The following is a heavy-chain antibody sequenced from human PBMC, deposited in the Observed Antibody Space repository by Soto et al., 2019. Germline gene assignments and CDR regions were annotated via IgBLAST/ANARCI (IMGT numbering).Heavy chain of an antibody. V-gene: IGHV1-69*01. CDR1: GGTFSSYA. Sequence: QVQLVQSGAEVKKPGSSVKVSCKASGGTFSSYAISWVRQATGQGLEWMGGIIPIFGTANYAQKFQGRVTITADESTSTAYMELSSLRSEDTAVYYCARNIPGGSGYYYEGVDYWGQGTLVTVSS. CDR2: IIPIFGTA. D-gene: IGHD3-22*01. J-gene: IGHJ4*02. CDR3: ARNIPGGSGYYYEGVDY.